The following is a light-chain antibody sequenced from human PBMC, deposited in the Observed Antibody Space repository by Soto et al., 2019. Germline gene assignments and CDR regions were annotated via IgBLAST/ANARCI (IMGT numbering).Light chain of an antibody. V-gene: IGKV1-39*01. CDR1: QSISNH. CDR3: QQANSFPPT. Sequence: DIQMTQSPSSLSASVEDRVIITCRASQSISNHLNWYQQKPGKAPKLLIFAASTLQSGVPSRFSGSGSGTDFTLTISSLQPEDFATYYCQQANSFPPTFGPGTKVDIK. J-gene: IGKJ3*01. CDR2: AAS.